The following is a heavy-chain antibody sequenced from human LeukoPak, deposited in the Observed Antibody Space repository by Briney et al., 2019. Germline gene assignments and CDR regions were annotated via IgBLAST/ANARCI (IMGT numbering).Heavy chain of an antibody. CDR3: ARGTPSGSYYPTYYYYGMDV. CDR2: IWYDGSNK. V-gene: IGHV3-33*01. CDR1: GFTFSSYG. J-gene: IGHJ6*02. D-gene: IGHD3-10*01. Sequence: GGSLRLSCAASGFTFSSYGMHWVRQAPGKGLEWVAVIWYDGSNKYYADSVKGRFTISRDNSKNTLYLQMNSLRAEDTAVYYCARGTPSGSYYPTYYYYGMDVWGQGTTVTVSS.